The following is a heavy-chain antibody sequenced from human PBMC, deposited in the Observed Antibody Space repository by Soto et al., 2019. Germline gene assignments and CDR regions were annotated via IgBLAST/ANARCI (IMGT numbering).Heavy chain of an antibody. CDR3: ASCPVRGPYGMDV. CDR1: GFTFSSYI. V-gene: IGHV3-48*02. Sequence: PGGSLRLSCAASGFTFSSYIMNWVRQAPGKGLEWVSYISSSSSTIYYADSVKGRFTISRDNAKNSLYLQMNSLRDEDTAVYYCASCPVRGPYGMDVWGQGTTVTVSS. CDR2: ISSSSSTI. J-gene: IGHJ6*02. D-gene: IGHD3-10*01.